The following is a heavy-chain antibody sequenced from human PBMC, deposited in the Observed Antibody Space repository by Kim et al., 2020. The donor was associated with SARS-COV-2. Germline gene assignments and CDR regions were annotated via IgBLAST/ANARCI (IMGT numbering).Heavy chain of an antibody. D-gene: IGHD3-10*01. J-gene: IGHJ4*02. V-gene: IGHV3-74*01. Sequence: ADTVKGRFDISRDNAQNTLYVQMNSVSAEDTAMYYCASSTYGSGSLDYWGQGTLVTVSS. CDR3: ASSTYGSGSLDY.